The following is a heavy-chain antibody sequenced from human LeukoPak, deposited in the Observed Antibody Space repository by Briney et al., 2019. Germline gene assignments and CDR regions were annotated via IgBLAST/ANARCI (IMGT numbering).Heavy chain of an antibody. Sequence: PSETLSLTCAVYGGSFSGYYWSWIRQPPGKGREWIVEINHSGSTNYNPSLKSRVTISVDTSKNQFSLKLSSVTVADTAVYYCARGMVRGVLRYYYYGMDVSGQGTTVTVSS. CDR3: ARGMVRGVLRYYYYGMDV. CDR2: INHSGST. V-gene: IGHV4-34*01. D-gene: IGHD3-10*01. CDR1: GGSFSGYY. J-gene: IGHJ6*02.